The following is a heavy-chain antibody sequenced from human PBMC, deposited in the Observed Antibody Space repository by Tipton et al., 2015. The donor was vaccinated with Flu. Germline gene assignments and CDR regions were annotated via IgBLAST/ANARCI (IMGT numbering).Heavy chain of an antibody. CDR2: IYYRGST. Sequence: TLSLTCTVSGGSISSSSYYWGWIRQPAGRGLEWIGSIYYRGSTRYNPSLKSRVTISIDTSKNQFYLKLSSVTAADAAVYYCARTDLAYCGGDCYWGQGTIVTVSS. CDR3: ARTDLAYCGGDCY. V-gene: IGHV4-39*07. J-gene: IGHJ3*01. CDR1: GGSISSSSYY. D-gene: IGHD2-21*02.